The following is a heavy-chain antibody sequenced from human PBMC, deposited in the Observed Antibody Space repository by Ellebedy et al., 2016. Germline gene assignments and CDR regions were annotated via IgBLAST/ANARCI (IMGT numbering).Heavy chain of an antibody. CDR3: ARPPRDYGVDYYYGMDV. V-gene: IGHV1-69*13. CDR2: IIPIFGTA. CDR1: GGTFSSYA. D-gene: IGHD3-16*01. J-gene: IGHJ6*02. Sequence: SVKVSXXASGGTFSSYAISWVRQAPGQGLEWMGGIIPIFGTANYAQKFQGRVTITADESTSTAYMELRSLRSDDTAVYYCARPPRDYGVDYYYGMDVWGQGTTVTVSS.